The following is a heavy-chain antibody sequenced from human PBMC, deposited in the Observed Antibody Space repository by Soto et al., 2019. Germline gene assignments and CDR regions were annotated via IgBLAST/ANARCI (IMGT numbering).Heavy chain of an antibody. J-gene: IGHJ4*02. CDR2: IKQDGSEK. Sequence: RGSLSHSCGAYCFTFQSNWMSWEGKAAGKGLEWVANIKQDGSEKYYVDSVKGRFTIPRDNAKNSLYLQMNSLRAEDTAVYYVSIALYQLVRVYYNYWGQGTL. D-gene: IGHD6-6*01. V-gene: IGHV3-7*01. CDR1: CFTFQSNW. CDR3: SIALYQLVRVYYNY.